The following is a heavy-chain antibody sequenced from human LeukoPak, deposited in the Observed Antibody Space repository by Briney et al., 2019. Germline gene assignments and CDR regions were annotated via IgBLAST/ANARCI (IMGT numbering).Heavy chain of an antibody. J-gene: IGHJ3*02. D-gene: IGHD3-22*01. CDR2: IFYSGST. CDR3: ASTNTYYYDSSGSSDGAFDI. Sequence: SETLSLTCTVSGGSISTSNYYWGWIRQPPGKGLEWIGNIFYSGSTYYNPSLKSRVTISVDTSKNQFSLKLSSVTAADTAVYYCASTNTYYYDSSGSSDGAFDIWGQGTMVTVSS. CDR1: GGSISTSNYY. V-gene: IGHV4-39*07.